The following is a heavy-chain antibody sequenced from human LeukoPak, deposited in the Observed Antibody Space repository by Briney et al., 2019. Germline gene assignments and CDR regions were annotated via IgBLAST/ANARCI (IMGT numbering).Heavy chain of an antibody. D-gene: IGHD5-24*01. V-gene: IGHV1-69*13. J-gene: IGHJ6*03. CDR1: GGTFSSYA. CDR3: AISTWLQLRYYYYMDV. Sequence: ASVKVSCKASGGTFSSYAISWVRQAPGQGLEWLGGIIPIFGTANYAQMFQGRVTITADESTSTAYMELSSLRSEDTAVYYCAISTWLQLRYYYYMDVWGKGTTVTVSS. CDR2: IIPIFGTA.